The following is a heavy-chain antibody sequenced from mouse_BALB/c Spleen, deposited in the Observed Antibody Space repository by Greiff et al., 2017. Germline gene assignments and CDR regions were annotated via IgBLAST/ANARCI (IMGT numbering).Heavy chain of an antibody. V-gene: IGHV5-6-5*01. CDR3: ARGDYGSSYGAY. CDR2: ISSGGST. Sequence: EVKLVESGGGLVKPGGSLKLSCAASGFTFSSYAMSWVRQTPEKRLEWVASISSGGSTYYPDSVKGRFTISRDNARNILYLQMSSLRSEDTAMYYCARGDYGSSYGAYWGQGTLVTVSA. D-gene: IGHD1-1*01. J-gene: IGHJ3*01. CDR1: GFTFSSYA.